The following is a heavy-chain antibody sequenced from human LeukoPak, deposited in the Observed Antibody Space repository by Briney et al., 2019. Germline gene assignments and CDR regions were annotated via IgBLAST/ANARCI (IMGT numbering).Heavy chain of an antibody. CDR2: IYYSGST. CDR1: GGSISSSSYY. Sequence: PSETLSLTCTVSGGSISSSSYYWGWIRQPPGKGLEWSGSIYYSGSTYYHPSLKSRVTISVDTSKNQFSLKLSSVTAADTAVYYCARHPYSYGSSFDYWGQGTLVTVSS. CDR3: ARHPYSYGSSFDY. V-gene: IGHV4-39*07. D-gene: IGHD5-18*01. J-gene: IGHJ4*02.